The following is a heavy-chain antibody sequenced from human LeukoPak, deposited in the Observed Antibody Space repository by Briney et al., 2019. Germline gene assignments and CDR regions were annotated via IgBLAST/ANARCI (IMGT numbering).Heavy chain of an antibody. CDR3: ARDQRGGSSWYGGIEYNWFDP. D-gene: IGHD6-13*01. Sequence: QPGGSLRLSCAASGFTFSTYGMHWARQAPGKGLEWVAVISNDGRNKYYADSVKGRFTISRDNSKNTLYLQMNSLSAEDTAVYYCARDQRGGSSWYGGIEYNWFDPWGQGTLVTVSS. CDR2: ISNDGRNK. J-gene: IGHJ5*02. V-gene: IGHV3-30*03. CDR1: GFTFSTYG.